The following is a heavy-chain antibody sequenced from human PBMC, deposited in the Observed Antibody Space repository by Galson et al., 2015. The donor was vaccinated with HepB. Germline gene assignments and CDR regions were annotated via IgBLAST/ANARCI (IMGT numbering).Heavy chain of an antibody. CDR3: AREQAGVVVITAFDY. V-gene: IGHV1-3*01. Sequence: SVKVSCRASGYTFTSYAMHWVRQAPGQRLEWMGWINAGNGNTKYSQKFQGRVTITRDTSASTAYMELSSLRSEDTAVYYCAREQAGVVVITAFDYWGQGTLDTVSS. J-gene: IGHJ4*02. D-gene: IGHD3-22*01. CDR1: GYTFTSYA. CDR2: INAGNGNT.